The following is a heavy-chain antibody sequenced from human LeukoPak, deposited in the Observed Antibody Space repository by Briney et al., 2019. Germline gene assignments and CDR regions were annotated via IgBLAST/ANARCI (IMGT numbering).Heavy chain of an antibody. CDR1: GGSLTRYH. V-gene: IGHV4-59*08. CDR2: INYSGST. Sequence: SESLSLTCTVSGGSLTRYHWRWSRQPPGKGLEWIGYINYSGSTNYSPSLESRVTISLETSKNQFSLQLSSVAAADTAVYYCARRGVGATTWDAFGIWGEWTLVIVSS. J-gene: IGHJ3*02. D-gene: IGHD1-26*01. CDR3: ARRGVGATTWDAFGI.